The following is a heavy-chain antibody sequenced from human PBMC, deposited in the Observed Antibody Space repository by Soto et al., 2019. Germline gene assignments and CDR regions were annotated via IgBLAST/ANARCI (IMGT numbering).Heavy chain of an antibody. Sequence: GGSLRVSCTGSGFTFNSLSLHWVRQGPDKGLEWVAVVSFDGKVTYYAASVKGRFTVSRDNSKNTIYLQANSLRAEDTAVYYCAREPYGDSQYFDYWGQGTLVPVSS. CDR2: VSFDGKVT. CDR3: AREPYGDSQYFDY. V-gene: IGHV3-30*04. J-gene: IGHJ4*02. CDR1: GFTFNSLS. D-gene: IGHD2-21*02.